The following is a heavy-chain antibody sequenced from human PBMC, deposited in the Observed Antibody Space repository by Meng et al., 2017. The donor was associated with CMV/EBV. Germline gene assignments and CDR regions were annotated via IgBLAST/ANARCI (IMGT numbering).Heavy chain of an antibody. CDR2: INHSGST. Sequence: SETLSLTCAVYSGSFSGYYWSWIRQPPGKGLEWIGEINHSGSTNYNPSLKSRVTISVDTSKNQFSLKLSSVTAADTAVYYCARGRAVAGRGWFDPWGQGTLVTVSS. CDR3: ARGRAVAGRGWFDP. V-gene: IGHV4-34*01. D-gene: IGHD6-19*01. CDR1: SGSFSGYY. J-gene: IGHJ5*02.